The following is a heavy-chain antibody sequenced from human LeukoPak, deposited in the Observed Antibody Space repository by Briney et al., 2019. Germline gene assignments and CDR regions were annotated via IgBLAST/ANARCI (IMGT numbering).Heavy chain of an antibody. V-gene: IGHV3-9*01. CDR1: GFKFDDYS. D-gene: IGHD1-14*01. CDR2: VSSSSDSI. CDR3: ARDREPDRSYYFDY. Sequence: SLRLSCAASGFKFDDYSMHWVRQSPGKGLEWVSGVSSSSDSIDYVGSVKGRFTISRDNAKNSLYLQMNSLRAEDTAVYYCARDREPDRSYYFDYWGQGTLVTVSS. J-gene: IGHJ4*02.